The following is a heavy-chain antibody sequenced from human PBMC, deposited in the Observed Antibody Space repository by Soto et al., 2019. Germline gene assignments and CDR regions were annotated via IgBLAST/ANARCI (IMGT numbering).Heavy chain of an antibody. CDR1: GFTFSDYY. CDR3: ARAGSSSGHYYYGMDV. CDR2: ISSSGSTI. D-gene: IGHD6-6*01. Sequence: PRLSCAASGFTFSDYYMSWIRQAPGKGLEWVSYISSSGSTIYYADSVKGRFTISRDNAKNSLYLQMNSLRAEDTAVYYCARAGSSSGHYYYGMDVWGQGTTVTVSS. V-gene: IGHV3-11*01. J-gene: IGHJ6*02.